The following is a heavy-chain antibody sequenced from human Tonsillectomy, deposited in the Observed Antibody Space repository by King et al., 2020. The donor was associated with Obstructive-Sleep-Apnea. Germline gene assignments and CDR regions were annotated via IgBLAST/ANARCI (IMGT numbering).Heavy chain of an antibody. CDR3: ASPLEKYYYGSGSYYPDYYYGMDV. Sequence: VQLVESGGDVVQPGRSLRLSCAASEFTFSGYSMHWVRQAPGKGLEWVALISYDGSNEYYADSVKGRFTISRDNSKNTLYLQMNSLRAEDTAVYYCASPLEKYYYGSGSYYPDYYYGMDVWGQGTTVTVSS. CDR1: EFTFSGYS. D-gene: IGHD3-10*01. V-gene: IGHV3-30-3*01. CDR2: ISYDGSNE. J-gene: IGHJ6*02.